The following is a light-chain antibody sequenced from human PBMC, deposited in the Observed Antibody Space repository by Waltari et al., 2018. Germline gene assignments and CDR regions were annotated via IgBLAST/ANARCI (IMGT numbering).Light chain of an antibody. CDR1: SRDVGSYNP. J-gene: IGLJ2*01. CDR3: CSYAGSSTLV. Sequence: QSALTQPASVSGSPGPPITSSCPGTSRDVGSYNPVPRYKQHPGKAPKLMIYECSTRPSGVSNRFSGSKSGNTASLTISGLQAEDEADYYCCSYAGSSTLVFGGGTKLTVI. V-gene: IGLV2-23*01. CDR2: ECS.